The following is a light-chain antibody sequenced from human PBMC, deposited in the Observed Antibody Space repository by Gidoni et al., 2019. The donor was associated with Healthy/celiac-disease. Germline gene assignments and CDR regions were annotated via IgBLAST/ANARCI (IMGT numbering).Light chain of an antibody. J-gene: IGKJ3*01. CDR2: KAS. Sequence: DTQMTQSPSTLSASVGDRVTITCRASQSISSWLAWYQQKPGKAPKLMIYKASSLESGVPSRFSGSGSGTEFTLTISSLQPDDFATYYCQQYNSYSVTFGPGTKVDIK. CDR3: QQYNSYSVT. V-gene: IGKV1-5*03. CDR1: QSISSW.